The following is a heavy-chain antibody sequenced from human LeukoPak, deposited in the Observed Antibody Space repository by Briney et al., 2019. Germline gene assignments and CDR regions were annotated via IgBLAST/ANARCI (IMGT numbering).Heavy chain of an antibody. J-gene: IGHJ4*02. V-gene: IGHV3-30*03. CDR3: VVPGYGSGWYWIDY. D-gene: IGHD6-19*01. CDR2: ISYDGSNK. CDR1: GFTFSSYG. Sequence: GRSLRLSCAASGFTFSSYGMHWVRQAPGKGLEWVAVISYDGSNKYYADSVKGRFTISRDNSKNTLYLQMNSLRAEGTAVYYCVVPGYGSGWYWIDYWGQGTLVTVSS.